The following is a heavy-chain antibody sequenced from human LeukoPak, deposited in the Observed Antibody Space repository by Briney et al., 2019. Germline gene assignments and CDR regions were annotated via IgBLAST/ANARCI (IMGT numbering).Heavy chain of an antibody. CDR2: IRKKTNSCTT. J-gene: IGHJ4*02. Sequence: GGSLRLSCAASGFTFSDHYMDWVRQAPGKGLEWVGRIRKKTNSCTTEYAASVKGRFTISRDDSKNSVYLQMNSLKTEDTAMYFCARVDSSEDYSFDYWGQGTLVTVSS. CDR3: ARVDSSEDYSFDY. V-gene: IGHV3-72*01. D-gene: IGHD3-22*01. CDR1: GFTFSDHY.